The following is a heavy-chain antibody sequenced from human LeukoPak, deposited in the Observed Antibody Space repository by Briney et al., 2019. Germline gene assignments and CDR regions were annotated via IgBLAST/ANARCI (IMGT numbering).Heavy chain of an antibody. CDR2: IIPIFGTA. V-gene: IGHV1-69*13. CDR1: GNSISNYA. D-gene: IGHD3-16*01. CDR3: TTRACHAGGCSSSFYYYYGLHF. J-gene: IGHJ6*02. Sequence: SVKASCKASGNSISNYAVSWVRQAPGQGFEWMGGIIPIFGTADYAQKFQGRVTITADQSTSTTYMALSSLKSEDTATYYCTTRACHAGGCSSSFYYYYGLHFWGQGTTVSVSS.